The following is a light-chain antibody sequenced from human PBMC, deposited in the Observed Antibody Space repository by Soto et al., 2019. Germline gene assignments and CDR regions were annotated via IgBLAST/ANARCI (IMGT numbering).Light chain of an antibody. J-gene: IGKJ1*01. V-gene: IGKV3-20*01. CDR2: GAS. CDR1: QSLTSDY. CDR3: LQDYNYPTWT. Sequence: EIVLTQSPGTLSLSPGERATLSCRASQSLTSDYLAWYQQKPGQTPRLLIHGASSRATGIPDRFSGSGSGTDFTLTISSLQPEDFATYYCLQDYNYPTWTFGQGTKMDIK.